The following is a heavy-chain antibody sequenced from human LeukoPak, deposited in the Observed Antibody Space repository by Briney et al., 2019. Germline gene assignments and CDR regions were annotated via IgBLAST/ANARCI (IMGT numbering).Heavy chain of an antibody. CDR1: GGTFNTYG. CDR2: IIPIFGAP. J-gene: IGHJ4*02. CDR3: ARARGGTAYYFDY. D-gene: IGHD2-21*02. Sequence: SVKVSCKASGGTFNTYGFSWVRQAPGRGLEWLAMIIPIFGAPNCAQKFQGRVTITTDESASTAYMELSSLTSDDSAVYYCARARGGTAYYFDYWGQGTLVTVSS. V-gene: IGHV1-69*05.